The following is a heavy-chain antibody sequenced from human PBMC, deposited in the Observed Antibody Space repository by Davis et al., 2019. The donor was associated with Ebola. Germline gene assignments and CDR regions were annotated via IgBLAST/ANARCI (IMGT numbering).Heavy chain of an antibody. V-gene: IGHV3-30*09. CDR3: AKSAHWVTMVRGVKGFDY. Sequence: GESLKISCAASGFTFSSHAMNWVRQAPGKGLEWVAQISYDGSNEKYADSVKGRFAVSRDNSKNTLYLQMNSLRAEDTAVYYCAKSAHWVTMVRGVKGFDYWGQGTLVTVSS. J-gene: IGHJ4*02. D-gene: IGHD3-10*01. CDR1: GFTFSSHA. CDR2: ISYDGSNE.